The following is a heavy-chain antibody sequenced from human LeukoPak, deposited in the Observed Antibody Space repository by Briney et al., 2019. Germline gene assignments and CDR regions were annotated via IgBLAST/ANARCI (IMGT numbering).Heavy chain of an antibody. J-gene: IGHJ4*02. CDR1: GFTFSSYS. V-gene: IGHV3-21*01. CDR3: ARAGGSTVSHSDY. Sequence: GGSLRLSCAASGFTFSSYSMNWIRQAPGKGLEWVSSISSGTSYIYYADSVKGRFTISKDNAKNSLYLQMDSLRAEDTAVYYCARAGGSTVSHSDYWGQGTLVTVSS. CDR2: ISSGTSYI. D-gene: IGHD4-17*01.